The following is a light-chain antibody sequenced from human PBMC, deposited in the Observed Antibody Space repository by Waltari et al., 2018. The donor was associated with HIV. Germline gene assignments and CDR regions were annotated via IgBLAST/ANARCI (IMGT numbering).Light chain of an antibody. Sequence: QPVLTQPPSVSAAPGRSVTITSSGSTPNIATNSVSLYQQIPGTAPKLLIYDNNKRPSGIPERFSGSKSATSATLGITGLQTGDEAEYFCGTWDSSLNTPVFGGGSRLTVL. CDR2: DNN. V-gene: IGLV1-51*01. J-gene: IGLJ2*01. CDR1: TPNIATNS. CDR3: GTWDSSLNTPV.